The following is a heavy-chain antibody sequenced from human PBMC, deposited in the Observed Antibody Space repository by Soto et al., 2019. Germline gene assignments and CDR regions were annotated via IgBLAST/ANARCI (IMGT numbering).Heavy chain of an antibody. D-gene: IGHD6-13*01. V-gene: IGHV3-7*01. J-gene: IGHJ6*02. CDR1: GFTFSSYW. CDR2: IKQDGSEK. Sequence: PGGSLRLSCAASGFTFSSYWMSWVRQAPGKGLEWVANIKQDGSEKYYVDSVKGRFTISRDNAKNSLYLQMNSLRAEDTAVYYCAREPFIAAAFYGMDVWGQGTTVTVSS. CDR3: AREPFIAAAFYGMDV.